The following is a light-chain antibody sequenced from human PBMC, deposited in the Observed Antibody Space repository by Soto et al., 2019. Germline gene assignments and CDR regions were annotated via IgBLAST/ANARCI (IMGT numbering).Light chain of an antibody. Sequence: DIQMTQSPSSLSASVGDRVTITCQASQDISIYLNWYQQKPGKAPKLLIYDASNLETGVPSRFSGGGSGTDFTFTISSLQPEDIATYYCQQYDNLPITFGQGTRLEIK. J-gene: IGKJ5*01. CDR3: QQYDNLPIT. CDR1: QDISIY. CDR2: DAS. V-gene: IGKV1-33*01.